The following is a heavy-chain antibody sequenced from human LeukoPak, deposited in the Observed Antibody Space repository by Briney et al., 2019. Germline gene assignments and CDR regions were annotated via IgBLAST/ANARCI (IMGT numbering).Heavy chain of an antibody. CDR1: GFTFSSYG. V-gene: IGHV3-30*02. CDR2: IRYDGSNK. Sequence: GGSLRLSCAASGFTFSSYGMHWVRQAPGKGLEWVAFIRYDGSNKYYADSVKGRFTISRDNSKNTLYLQMNSLRAEDTAVYYCAKGQDYYYDSSGYYSHWFDPWGQGTLVTVSS. J-gene: IGHJ5*02. D-gene: IGHD3-22*01. CDR3: AKGQDYYYDSSGYYSHWFDP.